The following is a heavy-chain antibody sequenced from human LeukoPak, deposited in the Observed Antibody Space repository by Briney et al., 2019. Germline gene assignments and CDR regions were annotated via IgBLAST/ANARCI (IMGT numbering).Heavy chain of an antibody. Sequence: GGSLRLSCAASGFTVSSNYMNWVRQAPGKGLGWVSVIYSGGGTYYADSVKGRFTISRDNSKNTLYLQMNSLRAEDTAVYYCAKSYAGTTQDNWGQGTLVTVSS. CDR1: GFTVSSNY. CDR2: IYSGGGT. J-gene: IGHJ4*02. D-gene: IGHD4-17*01. CDR3: AKSYAGTTQDN. V-gene: IGHV3-66*01.